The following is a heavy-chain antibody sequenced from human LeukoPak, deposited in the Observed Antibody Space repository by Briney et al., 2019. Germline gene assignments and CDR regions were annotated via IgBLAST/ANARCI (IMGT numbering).Heavy chain of an antibody. CDR1: GGTFSSYA. V-gene: IGHV1-46*01. Sequence: ASVKVSCKASGGTFSSYAISWVRQAPGQGLEWMGKINPSGGSTTYAQQFQGRVSMTRDLSMSTVYMELSSLRSEDTAVYYCVRNLMQFTGLAYWGQGTLVTVSS. CDR2: INPSGGST. D-gene: IGHD2-8*02. CDR3: VRNLMQFTGLAY. J-gene: IGHJ4*02.